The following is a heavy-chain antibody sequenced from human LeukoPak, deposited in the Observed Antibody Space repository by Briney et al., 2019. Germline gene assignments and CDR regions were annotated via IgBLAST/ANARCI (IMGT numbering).Heavy chain of an antibody. CDR3: ARRYQLLYFDY. D-gene: IGHD2-2*01. V-gene: IGHV4-39*01. J-gene: IGHJ4*02. Sequence: SETLSLTCTVSGGSISSSSYYWGWIRQPPGKGLEWIGSIYYSGSTYYNSSLKSRVTISVDTSKNQFSLKLSSVTAADTAVYYCARRYQLLYFDYWGQGTLVTVSS. CDR1: GGSISSSSYY. CDR2: IYYSGST.